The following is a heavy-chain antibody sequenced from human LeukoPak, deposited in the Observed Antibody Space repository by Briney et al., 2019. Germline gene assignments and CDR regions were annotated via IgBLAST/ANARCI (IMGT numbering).Heavy chain of an antibody. J-gene: IGHJ6*02. CDR2: ISGNSGSI. D-gene: IGHD2-2*01. V-gene: IGHV3-9*01. CDR3: AKETGRYCSSTSCPQDYYYGMDV. CDR1: GFTFDDYA. Sequence: PGGSLRLSCAASGFTFDDYAMHWVRHAPGKGLEWVSGISGNSGSIGYADSVKGRFTISRDNAKNSLYLQMNSLRAEDSALYYCAKETGRYCSSTSCPQDYYYGMDVWGQGTTVTVSS.